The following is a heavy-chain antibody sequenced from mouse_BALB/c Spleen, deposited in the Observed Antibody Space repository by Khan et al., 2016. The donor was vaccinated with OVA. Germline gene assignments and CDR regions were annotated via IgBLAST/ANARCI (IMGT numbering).Heavy chain of an antibody. Sequence: QIQLVQSGPELKKPGETVKISCKASGYTFTNYGMNWVKQAPGKGLKWMGWINTYTGEPTYADDFKGRFAFSLETSASTVYLQINNLKNEDMATYFCAREPLAMDYWGQGTSVTVSS. V-gene: IGHV9-1*02. J-gene: IGHJ4*01. CDR2: INTYTGEP. CDR3: AREPLAMDY. CDR1: GYTFTNYG.